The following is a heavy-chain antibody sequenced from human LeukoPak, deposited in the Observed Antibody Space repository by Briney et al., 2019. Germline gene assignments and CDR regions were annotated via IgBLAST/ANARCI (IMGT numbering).Heavy chain of an antibody. CDR2: INTDGSVT. CDR3: TRSFGGSGDY. CDR1: GFTFSNYW. J-gene: IGHJ4*02. D-gene: IGHD4-23*01. Sequence: GGSLRLSRAASGFTFSNYWMHWVRQASGKGLVWISRINTDGSVTDYADSVKGRFTISRDNAKNTVYLQMSSLITEDTALYYCTRSFGGSGDYWGQGTLVTVSS. V-gene: IGHV3-74*01.